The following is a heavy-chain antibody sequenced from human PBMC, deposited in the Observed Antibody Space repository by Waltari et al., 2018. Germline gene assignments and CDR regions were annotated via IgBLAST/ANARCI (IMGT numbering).Heavy chain of an antibody. V-gene: IGHV3-30*14. CDR1: GFTFPSQP. CDR3: ARDPERWPTSVDH. D-gene: IGHD1-1*01. Sequence: QVHLVESGGGVVQPGTSLSLPCAASGFTFPSQPLHWVRQIPGQGLEWVALISFDGSEQSDADSVKGRFTVSRDNSLNTLYLQMNSLRPEDTAIYYCARDPERWPTSVDHWGQGTLVTVSS. CDR2: ISFDGSEQ. J-gene: IGHJ4*02.